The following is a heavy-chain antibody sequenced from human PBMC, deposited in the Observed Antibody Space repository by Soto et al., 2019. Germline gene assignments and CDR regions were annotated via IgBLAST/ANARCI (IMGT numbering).Heavy chain of an antibody. CDR1: GFTFSSYA. CDR3: AKDLISSGWYDFDS. D-gene: IGHD6-19*01. V-gene: IGHV3-23*01. Sequence: PGGSLRLSCAASGFTFSSYAMSWVRQTPGKGLEWVSTISASGGSTYYADSVKGRFTISRDNSKNTLYLQMNSLRGEDTAVYYCAKDLISSGWYDFDSWGQGTLVTV. J-gene: IGHJ4*02. CDR2: ISASGGST.